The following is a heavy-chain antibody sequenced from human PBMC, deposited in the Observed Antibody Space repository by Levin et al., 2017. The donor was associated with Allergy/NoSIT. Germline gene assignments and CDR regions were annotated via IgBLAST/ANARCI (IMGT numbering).Heavy chain of an antibody. CDR2: IIPIFGTA. CDR3: ARDRKAARAWFDY. Sequence: SVKVSCKASGGTFSSYAISWVRQAPGQGLEWMGGIIPIFGTANYAQKFQGRVTITADKSTSTAYMELSSLRSEDTAVYYCARDRKAARAWFDYWGQGTLVTVSS. D-gene: IGHD6-6*01. CDR1: GGTFSSYA. J-gene: IGHJ4*02. V-gene: IGHV1-69*06.